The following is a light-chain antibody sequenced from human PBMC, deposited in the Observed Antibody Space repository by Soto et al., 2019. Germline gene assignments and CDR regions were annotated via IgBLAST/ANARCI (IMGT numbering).Light chain of an antibody. Sequence: DIQMTQSPSSLSASVGDRVTITCRASQSISSYLNWYQQKPWKAPKLPIYAASSLQSGVPSRFSGSGSGTDFTLTISSLQPEDFATYYCQQSYSTPPTFGQGTKVEIK. CDR3: QQSYSTPPT. CDR1: QSISSY. V-gene: IGKV1-39*01. CDR2: AAS. J-gene: IGKJ1*01.